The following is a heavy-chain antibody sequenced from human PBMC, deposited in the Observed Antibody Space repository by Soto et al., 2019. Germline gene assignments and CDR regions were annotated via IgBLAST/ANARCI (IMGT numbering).Heavy chain of an antibody. V-gene: IGHV1-69*13. J-gene: IGHJ4*02. Sequence: ASVKVSCKASGGLFSSYPISWVRQVPGQGLEWMGGIIPVFQTAYYTQRFQGRVTITADESTNTAYMELSSLRYEDTAIYYCARGGSGYTWFNEFWGQGTLVTVSS. CDR2: IIPVFQTA. CDR1: GGLFSSYP. D-gene: IGHD3-22*01. CDR3: ARGGSGYTWFNEF.